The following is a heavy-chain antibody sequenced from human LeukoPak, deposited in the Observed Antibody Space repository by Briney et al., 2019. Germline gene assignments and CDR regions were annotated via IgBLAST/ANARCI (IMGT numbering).Heavy chain of an antibody. CDR1: GFTFSSYW. V-gene: IGHV3-7*01. J-gene: IGHJ2*01. D-gene: IGHD6-13*01. Sequence: GGSLRLSCAASGFTFSSYWMSWVRQAPGKGLEWVANIKQDGSEKYYVDSVKGRFTISRDNAKNSLYLQMNSLRVEDTAVYYCARVGIAAAFDLWGRGTLVTVSS. CDR2: IKQDGSEK. CDR3: ARVGIAAAFDL.